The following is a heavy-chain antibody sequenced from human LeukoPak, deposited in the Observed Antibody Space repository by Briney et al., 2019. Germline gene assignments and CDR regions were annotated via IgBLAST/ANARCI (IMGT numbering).Heavy chain of an antibody. V-gene: IGHV3-30*18. CDR3: AKGGYGDSYHYYYYMDV. CDR2: ISCDGSNK. CDR1: GFTFSSYG. D-gene: IGHD4-17*01. Sequence: GGPLRLSCAASGFTFSSYGMHWVRQAPGKGLEWVAVISCDGSNKYYADSAKGRFTISRDNSKNTLYLQTNSLRAEDTAVYYCAKGGYGDSYHYYYYMDVWGKGTTVTISS. J-gene: IGHJ6*03.